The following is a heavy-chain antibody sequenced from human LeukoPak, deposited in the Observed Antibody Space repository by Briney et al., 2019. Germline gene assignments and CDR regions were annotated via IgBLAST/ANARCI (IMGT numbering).Heavy chain of an antibody. CDR3: AKDGPTAMVTIPTYFDY. Sequence: GGSLRLSCAASGFTFSSYAMGWVGQAPGKGLEWVSSMSGSGGSTYYADSVKGRFTISRDNSKNTLYLQMNSLRAEDTAVYYCAKDGPTAMVTIPTYFDYWGQGTLVTVSS. J-gene: IGHJ4*02. CDR2: MSGSGGST. CDR1: GFTFSSYA. V-gene: IGHV3-23*01. D-gene: IGHD5-18*01.